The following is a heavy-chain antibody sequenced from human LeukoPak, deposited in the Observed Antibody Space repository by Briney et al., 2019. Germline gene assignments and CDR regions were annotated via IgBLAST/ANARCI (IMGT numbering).Heavy chain of an antibody. CDR3: ARGGGYCSSTSCYDAFDI. J-gene: IGHJ3*02. CDR1: GYTFTSYD. V-gene: IGHV1-8*03. D-gene: IGHD2-2*01. CDR2: MNPNSGNT. Sequence: ASVKVSCKASGYTFTSYDINWVRQATGQGLEWMGWMNPNSGNTGYAQKFQGRVTITRNTSISTAYMELSSLRSEDTAVYYCARGGGYCSSTSCYDAFDIWGQGTMVTVSS.